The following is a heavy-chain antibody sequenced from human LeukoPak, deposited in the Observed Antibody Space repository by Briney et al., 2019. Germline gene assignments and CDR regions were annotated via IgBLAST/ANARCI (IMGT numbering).Heavy chain of an antibody. Sequence: PGGSLRLSCAASGFTVSSNYMSWVRQAPGKGLEWVSVIYSGGSTYYADPVKGRFTISRDNSKNTLYLQMNSLRAEDTAVYYCARDRQGGYPDYWGQGTLVTVSS. CDR1: GFTVSSNY. V-gene: IGHV3-66*01. CDR2: IYSGGST. D-gene: IGHD2-2*01. J-gene: IGHJ4*02. CDR3: ARDRQGGYPDY.